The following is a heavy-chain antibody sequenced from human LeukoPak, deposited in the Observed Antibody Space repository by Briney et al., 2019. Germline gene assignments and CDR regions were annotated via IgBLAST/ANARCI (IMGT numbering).Heavy chain of an antibody. V-gene: IGHV4-39*07. CDR2: IYYSGST. Sequence: SETLSLTCTVSGGSISSSSYYWGWIRQPPGKGLEWIGSIYYSGSTYYNPSLKSRVTISVDTSKNQFSLKLSSVTAADTAMYYCARRLYDSSGYPGHAFDIWGQGTMVTVSS. D-gene: IGHD3-22*01. CDR1: GGSISSSSYY. J-gene: IGHJ3*02. CDR3: ARRLYDSSGYPGHAFDI.